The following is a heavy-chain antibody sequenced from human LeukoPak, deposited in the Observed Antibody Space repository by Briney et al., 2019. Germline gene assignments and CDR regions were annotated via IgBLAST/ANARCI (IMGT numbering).Heavy chain of an antibody. CDR2: IRSKAYGGTT. D-gene: IGHD4-17*01. CDR3: TRDPYGDYDAFDF. CDR1: GFTFGDYA. J-gene: IGHJ3*01. V-gene: IGHV3-49*04. Sequence: GGSLRLSCTASGFTFGDYAMSWVRQAPGKGLEWVGFIRSKAYGGTTECAASVKGRFTISRDDSKSIAYLQMNSLKTEDTAVYYCTRDPYGDYDAFDFWGQGTMVTVSS.